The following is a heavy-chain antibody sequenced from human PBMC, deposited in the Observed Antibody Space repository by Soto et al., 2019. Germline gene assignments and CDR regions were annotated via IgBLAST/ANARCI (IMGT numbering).Heavy chain of an antibody. J-gene: IGHJ4*02. Sequence: KQSQTLSLTCAISGDSVSSNSAAWNWIRQSPSRGLEWLGRTYYRSKWYNDYAVSVKSRITINPDTSKNQFSLQLNSVTPEDTAVYYCARERAPGYSSGWYAPIDYWGQGTLVTVSS. V-gene: IGHV6-1*01. CDR2: TYYRSKWYN. CDR3: ARERAPGYSSGWYAPIDY. D-gene: IGHD6-19*01. CDR1: GDSVSSNSAA.